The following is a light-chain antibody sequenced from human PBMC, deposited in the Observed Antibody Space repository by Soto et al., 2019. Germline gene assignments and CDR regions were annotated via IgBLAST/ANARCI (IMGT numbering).Light chain of an antibody. J-gene: IGKJ1*01. Sequence: DLQMTQSPSSLSASVGDRVTITCRASQSISSYLNWYQQKPGKAPKLLIYAASSLQSGVPSRFSGSGSGTDFTLTISSLQPEDFATYYCQQSYSTPPWTFGQGTKVETK. CDR3: QQSYSTPPWT. V-gene: IGKV1-39*01. CDR1: QSISSY. CDR2: AAS.